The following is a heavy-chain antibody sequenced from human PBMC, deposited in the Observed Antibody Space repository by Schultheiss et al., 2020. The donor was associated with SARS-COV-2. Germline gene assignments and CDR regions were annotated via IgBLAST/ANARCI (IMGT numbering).Heavy chain of an antibody. CDR3: ARGPQSPPIFPDY. J-gene: IGHJ4*02. V-gene: IGHV4-39*07. Sequence: SQTLSLTCTVSGGSVSSGSYYWSWIRQPPGKGLEWIGSIYYIGNTYYNPSLKSRVTISVDTSKNQFSLKLSSVTAADTAVYYCARGPQSPPIFPDYWGQGTLVTVSS. CDR2: IYYIGNT. D-gene: IGHD3-9*01. CDR1: GGSVSSGSYY.